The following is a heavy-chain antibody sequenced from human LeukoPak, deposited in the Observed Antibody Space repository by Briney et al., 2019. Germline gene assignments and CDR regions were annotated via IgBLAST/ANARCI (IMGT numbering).Heavy chain of an antibody. CDR3: ARDDEVARFDY. CDR2: IYSSGST. Sequence: PSETLSLTCTVSGGSIGSYYWSWIRQPPGKGLEWIGYIYSSGSTNYNPSLKCRVTMSVDTSKNQFSLKLSSVTAADTAVYYCARDDEVARFDYWGQGTLVTVSS. CDR1: GGSIGSYY. D-gene: IGHD2-15*01. J-gene: IGHJ4*02. V-gene: IGHV4-59*12.